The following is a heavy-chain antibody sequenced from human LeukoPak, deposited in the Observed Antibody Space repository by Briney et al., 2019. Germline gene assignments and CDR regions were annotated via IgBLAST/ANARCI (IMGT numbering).Heavy chain of an antibody. Sequence: SGTLSLTCAVYGGSFSGYYWTWIRQSPGKGLEWIGEITHSGGTNYNPSLKSRVSISVDTSKNQFSLSLSSVTAADTAVYYCARELGSRWGQGTLVTVSS. J-gene: IGHJ4*02. CDR3: ARELGSR. CDR1: GGSFSGYY. D-gene: IGHD7-27*01. V-gene: IGHV4-34*01. CDR2: ITHSGGT.